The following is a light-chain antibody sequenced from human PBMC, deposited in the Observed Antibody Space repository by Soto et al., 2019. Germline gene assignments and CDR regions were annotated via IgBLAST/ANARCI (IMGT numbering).Light chain of an antibody. CDR1: SSDVGGYNY. J-gene: IGLJ1*01. CDR2: EVS. V-gene: IGLV2-14*01. Sequence: QSVLTQPASVSGSPGQSITISCTGTSSDVGGYNYVSWYQQHPGKAPKLMIYEVSDRPSGVSNRFSGSKSGNTASLTISGLQAEDEADYYCSSYTSGSTSYVFGTGTKLTVL. CDR3: SSYTSGSTSYV.